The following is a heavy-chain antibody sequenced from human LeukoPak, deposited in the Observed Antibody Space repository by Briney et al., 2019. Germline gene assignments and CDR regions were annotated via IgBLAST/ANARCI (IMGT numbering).Heavy chain of an antibody. J-gene: IGHJ4*02. V-gene: IGHV3-30*18. D-gene: IGHD6-13*01. CDR1: GFTFSSYG. Sequence: GGSLRLSCAASGFTFSSYGMHWVRQAPGKGLEWVAVISYDGSNKYYADSVKGRFTISRDNSKNTLYLQMNSLRAEDTAVYYCAKVGSSWGYYFDYWGQGTLVTVSS. CDR2: ISYDGSNK. CDR3: AKVGSSWGYYFDY.